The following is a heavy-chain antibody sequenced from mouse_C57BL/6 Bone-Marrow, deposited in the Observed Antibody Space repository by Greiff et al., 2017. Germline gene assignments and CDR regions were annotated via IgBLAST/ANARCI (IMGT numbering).Heavy chain of an antibody. J-gene: IGHJ4*01. CDR3: ASSSTVYYYAMDY. Sequence: QVQLQQPGAELVKPGASVKLSCKASGYTFTSYWMHWVKQRPGRGLEWIGRIDPSSGGTKYNEKFKSKATLTVDKSSSTAYMQLSSRTSEDSAVXYCASSSTVYYYAMDYWGQGTSVTVSS. D-gene: IGHD1-1*01. CDR2: IDPSSGGT. CDR1: GYTFTSYW. V-gene: IGHV1-72*01.